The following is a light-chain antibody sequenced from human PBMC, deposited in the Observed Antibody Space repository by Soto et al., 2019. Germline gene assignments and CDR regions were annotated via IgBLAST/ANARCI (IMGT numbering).Light chain of an antibody. J-gene: IGKJ4*01. Sequence: EIVLTQSPATLSLSPGERATLSCRASQSVSSYLAWYQQKAGQAPRLLIYETSNRAIGIPARFSGSGSGTDFTLTISSLEPEDFAIYYCKQRSTWPLTFGGGTKVEIK. CDR2: ETS. CDR3: KQRSTWPLT. V-gene: IGKV3-11*01. CDR1: QSVSSY.